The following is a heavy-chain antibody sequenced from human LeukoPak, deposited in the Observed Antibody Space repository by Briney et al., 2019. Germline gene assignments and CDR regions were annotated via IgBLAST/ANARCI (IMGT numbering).Heavy chain of an antibody. CDR3: ARGSGWLYFGY. D-gene: IGHD6-19*01. Sequence: GGSLRLSCAASGFTFSSYAMHWVRQAPGKGLEWVAVISYDGSNKYYADSVKGRFTISRDNSKNTLYLQMNSLRAEDTAVYYCARGSGWLYFGYWGQGTLVTVSS. CDR2: ISYDGSNK. J-gene: IGHJ4*02. V-gene: IGHV3-30*14. CDR1: GFTFSSYA.